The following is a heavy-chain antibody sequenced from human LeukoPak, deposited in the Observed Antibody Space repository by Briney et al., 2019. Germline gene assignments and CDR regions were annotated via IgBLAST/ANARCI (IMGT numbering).Heavy chain of an antibody. CDR2: IYYSGST. D-gene: IGHD3-22*01. CDR1: GGSIYSYY. CDR3: ARYEGYYDSSGNYYYYYMDV. V-gene: IGHV4-59*01. J-gene: IGHJ6*03. Sequence: SETLSLTCTVSGGSIYSYYWSWIRQPPGKGLEWIGYIYYSGSTNYNPSLKSRVTISVDTSKNQFSLKLSSVTAADTAVYYCARYEGYYDSSGNYYYYYMDVWGKGTTVTVSS.